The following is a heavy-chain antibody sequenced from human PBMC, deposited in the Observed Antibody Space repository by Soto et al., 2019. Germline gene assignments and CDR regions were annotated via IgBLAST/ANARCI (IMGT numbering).Heavy chain of an antibody. CDR1: GYSFTSYW. CDR3: ARLGCSSTSCARLGYGMDV. V-gene: IGHV5-10-1*01. J-gene: IGHJ6*02. CDR2: IDPSDSYT. Sequence: LKISCKGSGYSFTSYWISWVRQMPGKGLEWMGRIDPSDSYTNYSPSFQGHVTISADKSISTAYLQWSSLKASDTAMYYCARLGCSSTSCARLGYGMDVWGQGTTVTVSS. D-gene: IGHD2-2*01.